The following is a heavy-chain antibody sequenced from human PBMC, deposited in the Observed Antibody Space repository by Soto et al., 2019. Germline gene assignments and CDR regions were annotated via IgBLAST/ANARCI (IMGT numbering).Heavy chain of an antibody. D-gene: IGHD5-12*01. CDR1: GYTFTSYD. Sequence: ASVKVSCKASGYTFTSYDINWVRQATGQGLEWMRWMNPNSGNTGYAQKFQGRVTMTRNTSISTAYMELSSLRSEDTAVYYCARGRGRWLQQGLGYWGQGTLVTVSS. V-gene: IGHV1-8*01. J-gene: IGHJ4*02. CDR3: ARGRGRWLQQGLGY. CDR2: MNPNSGNT.